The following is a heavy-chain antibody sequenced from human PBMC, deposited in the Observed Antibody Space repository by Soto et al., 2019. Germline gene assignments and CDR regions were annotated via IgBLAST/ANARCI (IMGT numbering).Heavy chain of an antibody. V-gene: IGHV2-5*01. CDR3: VLSEGGYEVIYF. CDR1: GFSFTTAGVA. D-gene: IGHD5-12*01. J-gene: IGHJ2*01. CDR2: IYYNDDR. Sequence: AGPPIVNPTQTLTLTCTFSGFSFTTAGVAVGWIRQTPGGALEWLTLIYYNDDRRFSPSLKTRLTITGDTSKNQVVLSLTNVDPGDTATYFFVLSEGGYEVIYF.